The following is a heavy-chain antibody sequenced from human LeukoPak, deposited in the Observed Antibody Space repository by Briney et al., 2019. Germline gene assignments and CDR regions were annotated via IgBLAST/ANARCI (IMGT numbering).Heavy chain of an antibody. CDR3: AKESLYSDFDY. J-gene: IGHJ4*02. Sequence: GGSLRLSCAASEFTFSDYAMHWVRQAPGKGLEWVSLISRDGVSTYYADSVKGRFTISRDNSKNSLYLQMNSLRTEDTALYYCAKESLYSDFDYWGQGTLVTVSS. CDR1: EFTFSDYA. CDR2: ISRDGVST. D-gene: IGHD2-15*01. V-gene: IGHV3-43*02.